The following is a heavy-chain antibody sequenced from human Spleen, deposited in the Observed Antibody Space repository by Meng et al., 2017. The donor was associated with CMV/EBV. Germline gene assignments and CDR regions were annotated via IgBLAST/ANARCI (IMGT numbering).Heavy chain of an antibody. CDR2: T. CDR3: ARGLLVFDF. CDR1: GASVATGSFY. D-gene: IGHD6-6*01. Sequence: GSLRLSCSVSGASVATGSFYWTWFRQSPGKGLEWIGGTTYNPSLESRVTISKDTSKNQLSQRLTSVTAADTAIYFCARGLLVFDFWGRGILVTVSS. V-gene: IGHV4-61*01. J-gene: IGHJ4*02.